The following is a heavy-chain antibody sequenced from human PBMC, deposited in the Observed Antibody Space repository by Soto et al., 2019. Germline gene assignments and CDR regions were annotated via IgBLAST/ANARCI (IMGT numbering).Heavy chain of an antibody. J-gene: IGHJ4*02. D-gene: IGHD3-3*01. CDR2: ISYDGSNK. CDR3: AIDFKEWLLYYYFDY. Sequence: QVQLVESGGGVVQPGRSLRLSCAASGFTFSSYAMHWVRQAPGKGLEWVAVISYDGSNKYYADSVKGRFTISRDNSKNTLYLQMNSLRAEDTAVYYCAIDFKEWLLYYYFDYWGQGTLVTVSS. CDR1: GFTFSSYA. V-gene: IGHV3-30-3*01.